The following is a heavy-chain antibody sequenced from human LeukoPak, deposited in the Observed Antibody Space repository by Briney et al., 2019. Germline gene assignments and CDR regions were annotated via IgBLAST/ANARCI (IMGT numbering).Heavy chain of an antibody. CDR3: ARGGDYIWGTYRPFDY. V-gene: IGHV4-61*02. J-gene: IGHJ4*02. CDR1: GGSIRSGSYH. D-gene: IGHD3-16*02. CDR2: IYTNGST. Sequence: SETLSLTCTVSGGSIRSGSYHWGWIRQSAGKGLEWIGRIYTNGSTNYNPSLKSRVTISVDTSKNQFSLKLNSVTAADTAVYYCARGGDYIWGTYRPFDYWGQGTLVTVSS.